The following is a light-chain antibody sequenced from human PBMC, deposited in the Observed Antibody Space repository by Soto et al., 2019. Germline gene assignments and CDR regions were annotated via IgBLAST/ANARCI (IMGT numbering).Light chain of an antibody. Sequence: EIVLTQSXGTLSLSPGERATLSCRASQSVSSSYLAWYQQKPGQAPRLLIYGASSRATGIPDRFSGSGSGTDFTLTISRLEPEDFAVYYCQQYGSSPWTFGQGTKVEIK. CDR2: GAS. CDR3: QQYGSSPWT. CDR1: QSVSSSY. J-gene: IGKJ1*01. V-gene: IGKV3-20*01.